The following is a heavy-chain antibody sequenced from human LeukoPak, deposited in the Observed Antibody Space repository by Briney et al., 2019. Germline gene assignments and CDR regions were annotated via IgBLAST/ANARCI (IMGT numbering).Heavy chain of an antibody. D-gene: IGHD5-18*01. Sequence: PGGPLTLSCAASGFTFSDYYMSWLRQAPGKGLEWVSYISSSGSTIYYADSVKGRFTISRDNAKNSLYLQMNSLRAEDTAVYYCARDLSAMVFSFDYWGQGTLVTVSS. CDR3: ARDLSAMVFSFDY. J-gene: IGHJ4*02. V-gene: IGHV3-11*01. CDR1: GFTFSDYY. CDR2: ISSSGSTI.